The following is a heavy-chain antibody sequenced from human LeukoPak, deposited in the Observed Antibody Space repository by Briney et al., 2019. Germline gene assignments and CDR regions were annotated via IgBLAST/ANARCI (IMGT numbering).Heavy chain of an antibody. CDR1: GGSISSYY. J-gene: IGHJ4*02. Sequence: PSETLSLTCTVSGGSISSYYWSWIRQPPGKGLEWIGYIYYSGSINYNPSLKSRVTISVDTSKNQFSLKLSSVTAADTAVYYCARRVGAAGTEVDYWGQGTLVTVSS. V-gene: IGHV4-59*01. D-gene: IGHD6-13*01. CDR3: ARRVGAAGTEVDY. CDR2: IYYSGSI.